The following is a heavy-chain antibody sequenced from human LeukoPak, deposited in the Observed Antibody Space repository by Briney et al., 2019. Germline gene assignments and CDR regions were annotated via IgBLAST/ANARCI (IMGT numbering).Heavy chain of an antibody. J-gene: IGHJ4*02. D-gene: IGHD4-17*01. V-gene: IGHV1-2*02. Sequence: ASVKVSCKASGYTFTGYYMHWVRQAPGQGLEWMGWINPNSGGTNYAQKFQGRVTMTRDTSISTAYMELSRLRSDDTAVYYCARDRMTTVTTDYWGQGTLVTVSS. CDR2: INPNSGGT. CDR3: ARDRMTTVTTDY. CDR1: GYTFTGYY.